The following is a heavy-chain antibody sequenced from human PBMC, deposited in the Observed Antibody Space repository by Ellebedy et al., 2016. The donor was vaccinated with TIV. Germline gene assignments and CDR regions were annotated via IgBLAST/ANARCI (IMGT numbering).Heavy chain of an antibody. D-gene: IGHD3-22*01. Sequence: SETLSLTXSVSGGSVSSYYWSWIRQPPGKGLEWIGYIYYSGSTNYNPSLESRVTISVDRFKNQFSLKMTSVTAADTAVYYCARVTRWRAPWYYYDSSGSGIGCWFDPWGQGTLVTVSS. CDR1: GGSVSSYY. V-gene: IGHV4-59*02. CDR3: ARVTRWRAPWYYYDSSGSGIGCWFDP. J-gene: IGHJ5*02. CDR2: IYYSGST.